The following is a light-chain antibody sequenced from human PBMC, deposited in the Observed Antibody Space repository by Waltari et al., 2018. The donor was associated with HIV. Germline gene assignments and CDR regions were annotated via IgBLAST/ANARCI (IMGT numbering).Light chain of an antibody. CDR3: ATWDDNLSGWV. J-gene: IGLJ3*02. CDR2: RNK. CDR1: NSNIGNNY. Sequence: QSVLTQPPSASATPGQRVTISCSGTNSNIGNNYVYWYPQLPGTAPKVLIYRNKYRPSGVPDRFSGSKSGTSASLAISGLRSEDEADYYCATWDDNLSGWVFGGGTKLTVL. V-gene: IGLV1-47*01.